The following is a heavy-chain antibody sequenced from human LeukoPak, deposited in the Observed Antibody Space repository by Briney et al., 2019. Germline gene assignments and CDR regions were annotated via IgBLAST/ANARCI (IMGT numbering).Heavy chain of an antibody. CDR2: IIPILGIA. V-gene: IGHV1-69*04. Sequence: SVKVSCKASGYTFTSYGISWVRQAPGQGLEWMGRIIPILGIANYAQKFQGRVTITADKSTSTAYMELSSLRSEDTAVYYCARAPLIYYDSSGYYYFDYWGQGTLVTVSS. CDR1: GYTFTSYG. CDR3: ARAPLIYYDSSGYYYFDY. D-gene: IGHD3-22*01. J-gene: IGHJ4*02.